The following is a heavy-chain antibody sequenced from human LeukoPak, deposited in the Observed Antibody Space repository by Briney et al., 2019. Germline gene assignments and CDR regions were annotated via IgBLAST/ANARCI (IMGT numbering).Heavy chain of an antibody. D-gene: IGHD6-13*01. V-gene: IGHV4-59*12. CDR1: GGSISSYY. Sequence: SETLSLTCTVSGGSISSYYWSWIRQPPGKGLEWIGYIYYSGTTNYNPSLKSRVTISVDTSKNQFSLKLSSVTAAYTAVYYCARGVYIAAAQYGYWGQGTLVTVSS. CDR3: ARGVYIAAAQYGY. J-gene: IGHJ4*02. CDR2: IYYSGTT.